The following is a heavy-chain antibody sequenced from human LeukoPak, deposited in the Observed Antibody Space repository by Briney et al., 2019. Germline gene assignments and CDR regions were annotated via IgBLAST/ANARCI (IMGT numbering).Heavy chain of an antibody. CDR1: GYTFTSYY. CDR2: INPSGGST. V-gene: IGHV1-46*03. CDR3: ARDTPAYYYDSSGYFQFDY. Sequence: GASVKVSCKASGYTFTSYYMHWVRQAPGQGLEWMGIINPSGGSTSYAQKFQGRVTMTRDTSTSTVYMELGSLRSEDTAVYYCARDTPAYYYDSSGYFQFDYWGQGTLVTVSS. D-gene: IGHD3-22*01. J-gene: IGHJ4*02.